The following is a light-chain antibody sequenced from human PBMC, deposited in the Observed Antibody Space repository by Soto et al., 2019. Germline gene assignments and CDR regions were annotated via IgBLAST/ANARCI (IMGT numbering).Light chain of an antibody. Sequence: ELVLTQSPGTLSLSPGESATLSCRASQPVSSNFLAWYQQKPGQAPRLLIYGVSSRASGIPDRFFGSGSGTDFTLTINRLEPEDFAVYYCQQYDNWPLTFGPGTKVDIK. CDR2: GVS. CDR3: QQYDNWPLT. CDR1: QPVSSNF. J-gene: IGKJ1*01. V-gene: IGKV3-20*01.